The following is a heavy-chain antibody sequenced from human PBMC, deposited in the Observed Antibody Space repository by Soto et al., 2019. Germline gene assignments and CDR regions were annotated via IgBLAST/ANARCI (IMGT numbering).Heavy chain of an antibody. Sequence: ASVKVSCKASGGTFSSYTISWVRQAPGQGLEWMGRISAYNGNTNYAQKLQGRVTMTTDTSTSIAYMELRSLRSDDTAVYYCARDSTYCSSTSCRFLFDYWGQGTLVTVSS. V-gene: IGHV1-18*01. CDR1: GGTFSSYT. CDR3: ARDSTYCSSTSCRFLFDY. D-gene: IGHD2-2*01. CDR2: ISAYNGNT. J-gene: IGHJ4*02.